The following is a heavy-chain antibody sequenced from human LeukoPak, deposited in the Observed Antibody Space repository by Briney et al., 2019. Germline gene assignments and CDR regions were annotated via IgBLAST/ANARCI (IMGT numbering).Heavy chain of an antibody. CDR2: IDPSDSYT. V-gene: IGHV5-10-1*01. D-gene: IGHD2-15*01. J-gene: IGHJ3*02. Sequence: GESLQISSKGSGYGFTNYWTSWVRQLPGKGLEWIGRIDPSDSYTTYRPSFRGHVTISADKSISTAYLQWSSLKASDTATYYCAIHGWSPGLDAFDIWGEGGMVAVSS. CDR3: AIHGWSPGLDAFDI. CDR1: GYGFTNYW.